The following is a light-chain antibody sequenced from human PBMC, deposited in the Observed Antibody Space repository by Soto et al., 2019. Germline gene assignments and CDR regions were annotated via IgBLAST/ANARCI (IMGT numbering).Light chain of an antibody. CDR2: AAS. J-gene: IGKJ1*01. CDR3: QQYNSAPWT. V-gene: IGKV1-27*01. CDR1: QGISNY. Sequence: DIQMTQSPSSLSASVGDRVTITCRASQGISNYLAWYQQKPGKVPKLLIYAASTLQSGVPSRFSGSGSGTTFTRTISSLQPEDVATYYCQQYNSAPWTFGQGTKVEIK.